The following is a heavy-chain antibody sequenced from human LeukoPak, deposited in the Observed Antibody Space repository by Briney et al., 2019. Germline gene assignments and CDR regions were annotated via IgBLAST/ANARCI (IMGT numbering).Heavy chain of an antibody. CDR1: GYSISSGNY. J-gene: IGHJ4*02. Sequence: SETLSLTCSVSGYSISSGNYWGWIRLPPGKGLQWIGSIYHSGSTYYNLSLKSRATISVDTSKNQFSLKLSSVTAADTAVYYCARTRYYYNSRSYGAPYYFDYWGQGTLVTVSS. V-gene: IGHV4-38-2*01. CDR3: ARTRYYYNSRSYGAPYYFDY. D-gene: IGHD3-10*01. CDR2: IYHSGST.